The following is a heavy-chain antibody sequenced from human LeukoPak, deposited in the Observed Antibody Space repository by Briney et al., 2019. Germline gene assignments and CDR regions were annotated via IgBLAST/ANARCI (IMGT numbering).Heavy chain of an antibody. V-gene: IGHV4-59*04. CDR1: GGSISSYY. D-gene: IGHD4-17*01. CDR3: ATQPVTTSPPFY. Sequence: SETLSLTCTVSGGSISSYYWSWIRQPPGKGLEWIGNVYHFGDTYYNPSLKSRVTISLDTSKNHFSLKLTSVTAADTAVYYCATQPVTTSPPFYWGQGTLVTVSS. CDR2: VYHFGDT. J-gene: IGHJ4*02.